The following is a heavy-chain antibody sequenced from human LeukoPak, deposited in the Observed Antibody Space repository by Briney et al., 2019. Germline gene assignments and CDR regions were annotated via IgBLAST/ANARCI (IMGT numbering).Heavy chain of an antibody. J-gene: IGHJ4*02. CDR1: GFMFSNYW. CDR3: AKQLGYCSDGSCYFPY. CDR2: ISNNGGYT. D-gene: IGHD2-15*01. Sequence: AGGSLRLSCAASGFMFSNYWMSWVRQAPGKGLEWVSAISNNGGYTYYADSVQGRFTISRDNSKSTLCLQMNSLRAEDTAVYYCAKQLGYCSDGSCYFPYWGQGTLVTVPS. V-gene: IGHV3-23*01.